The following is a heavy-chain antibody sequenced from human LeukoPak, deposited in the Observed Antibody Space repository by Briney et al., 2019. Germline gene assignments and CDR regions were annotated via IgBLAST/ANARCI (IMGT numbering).Heavy chain of an antibody. CDR3: ARGWIEMPTVYFDY. J-gene: IGHJ4*02. D-gene: IGHD5-24*01. Sequence: VASVKVSCKASDYTFTSYGISWVRQAPGQGLEWMGWISTYTGNTKYTQELQGRVTMTADTSTRTAYMELRSLTSDDTAVYYCARGWIEMPTVYFDYWGQGTLVSVSS. CDR1: DYTFTSYG. V-gene: IGHV1-18*01. CDR2: ISTYTGNT.